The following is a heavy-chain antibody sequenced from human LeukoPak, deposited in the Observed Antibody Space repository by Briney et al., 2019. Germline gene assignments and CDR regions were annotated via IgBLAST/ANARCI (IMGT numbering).Heavy chain of an antibody. D-gene: IGHD1-26*01. CDR1: GGSISSSSYY. J-gene: IGHJ5*02. V-gene: IGHV4-39*01. CDR3: ATYYSGSYYRNWFDP. Sequence: PSQTLSLTCTVSGGSISSSSYYWGWIRQPPGKGLEWIGSIYYSGSTYYNPSLKSRVTISVDTSKNQFSLKLSSVTAADTAVYYCATYYSGSYYRNWFDPWGQGTLVTVSS. CDR2: IYYSGST.